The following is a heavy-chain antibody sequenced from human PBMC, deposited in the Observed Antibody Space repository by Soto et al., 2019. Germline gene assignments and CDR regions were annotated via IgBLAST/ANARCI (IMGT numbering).Heavy chain of an antibody. CDR1: GFTFSQYA. CDR2: ISYDASKQ. CDR3: ARVVVARGEFGELPD. J-gene: IGHJ4*02. V-gene: IGHV3-30-3*01. D-gene: IGHD3-10*01. Sequence: QVQLVESGGGVVQPGRSLRLSCAASGFTFSQYAFHWVRQAPGRGLEWLSFISYDASKQYYADSVRGRFTISRDNSKNTLNLQMNSLRSEDTAVYYCARVVVARGEFGELPDWGQGTLVTVSS.